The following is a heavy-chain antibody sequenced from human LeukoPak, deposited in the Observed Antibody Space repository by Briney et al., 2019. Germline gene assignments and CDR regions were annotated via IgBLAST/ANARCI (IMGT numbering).Heavy chain of an antibody. Sequence: PGRSLRLSCAASGFTFSSYGMHWVRQAPGKGLEWVAVISYDGSNKYYADSVKGRFTISRDNSKNTLYLQMNSLRAEDTAVYYCAKGGHDYYDSTTFDYWGQGTLVTVSS. CDR1: GFTFSSYG. CDR2: ISYDGSNK. V-gene: IGHV3-30*18. D-gene: IGHD3-22*01. CDR3: AKGGHDYYDSTTFDY. J-gene: IGHJ4*02.